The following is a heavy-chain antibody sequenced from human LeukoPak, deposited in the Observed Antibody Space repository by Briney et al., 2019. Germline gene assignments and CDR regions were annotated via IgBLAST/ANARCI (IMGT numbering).Heavy chain of an antibody. V-gene: IGHV3-30*04. CDR1: GFTFSSYA. D-gene: IGHD1-1*01. J-gene: IGHJ6*03. Sequence: GGSLRLSCAASGFTFSSYAMHWVRQAPGKGLEWVAVISYDGSNKYYADSVKGRFTISRDNSKNTLYLQMNSLRAEDTAVYYGGRGGGTGMGAFYYRDVWGKGTTVTVSS. CDR3: GRGGGTGMGAFYYRDV. CDR2: ISYDGSNK.